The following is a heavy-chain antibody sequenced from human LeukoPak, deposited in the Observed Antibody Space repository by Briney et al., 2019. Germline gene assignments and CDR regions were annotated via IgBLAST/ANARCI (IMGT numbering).Heavy chain of an antibody. D-gene: IGHD3-10*01. J-gene: IGHJ5*02. CDR1: GGSISSYY. Sequence: SETLSLTCTVSGGSISSYYWSWIRQPAGKGLEWVGRTYISGSSNYNPSLKSRVTISVDTSKNQFSLKLSSVTAADTAMYYCARNRYYYGSGNYGVPNWFDPWGQGTLVTVSS. V-gene: IGHV4-4*07. CDR3: ARNRYYYGSGNYGVPNWFDP. CDR2: TYISGSS.